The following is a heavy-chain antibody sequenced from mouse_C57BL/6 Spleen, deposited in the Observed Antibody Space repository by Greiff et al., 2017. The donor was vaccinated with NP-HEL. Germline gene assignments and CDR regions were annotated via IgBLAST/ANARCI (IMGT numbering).Heavy chain of an antibody. J-gene: IGHJ4*01. Sequence: VQLQQSGPELVKPGASVTISCKASGYTFTDYYINWVKQRPGQGLEWIGWIYPGSGNTKYNEKFKGKATLTVDTSSSTAYMQRSSRTSEDSAVYFCARRYGSSRDYAMNYWGQGTSVTVSS. D-gene: IGHD1-1*01. CDR2: IYPGSGNT. CDR3: ARRYGSSRDYAMNY. CDR1: GYTFTDYY. V-gene: IGHV1-84*01.